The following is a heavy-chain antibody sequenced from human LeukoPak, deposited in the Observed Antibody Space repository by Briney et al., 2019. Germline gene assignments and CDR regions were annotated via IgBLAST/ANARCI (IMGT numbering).Heavy chain of an antibody. Sequence: ASVKVSCKASGYTFTGYYMHWVRQAPGQGLEWMGWINPNSGGTNYAQKFQGRVTMTRDTSISTAYMELSRLRSDDTAVYYCARDITDLIVGGYYYGMDVWGQGTTVTVSS. CDR2: INPNSGGT. V-gene: IGHV1-2*02. D-gene: IGHD2-15*01. J-gene: IGHJ6*02. CDR1: GYTFTGYY. CDR3: ARDITDLIVGGYYYGMDV.